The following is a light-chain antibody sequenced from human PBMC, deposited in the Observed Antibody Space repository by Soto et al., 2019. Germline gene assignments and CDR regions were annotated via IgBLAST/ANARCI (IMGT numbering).Light chain of an antibody. J-gene: IGKJ1*01. CDR1: QTIYSN. Sequence: IVITQSPATLSVSPGERATLSCRAGQTIYSNVAWYQQRPGQAPRLLIYRASTRATGVPARFSGSGSGTEFTLTISGLQSEDFALYYCQQYQNLWTFGQGTKVE. CDR2: RAS. V-gene: IGKV3-15*01. CDR3: QQYQNLWT.